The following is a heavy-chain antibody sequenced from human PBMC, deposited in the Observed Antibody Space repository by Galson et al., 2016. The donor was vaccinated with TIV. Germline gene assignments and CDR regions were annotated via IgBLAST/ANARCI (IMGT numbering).Heavy chain of an antibody. CDR2: LNPSGVTT. J-gene: IGHJ4*02. CDR1: GYIFTTYY. CDR3: SGEKYSGFGF. Sequence: SCKASGYIFTTYYIHWVRQAPGQGLECMGMLNPSGVTTSYAEKFQDRVTMSMDASTSTFYMELSSLTSEDTAIYYCSGEKYSGFGFWGQGTLVTVSS. D-gene: IGHD5-12*01. V-gene: IGHV1-46*01.